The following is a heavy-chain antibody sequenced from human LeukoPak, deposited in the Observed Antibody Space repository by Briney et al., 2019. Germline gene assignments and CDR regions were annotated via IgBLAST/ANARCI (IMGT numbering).Heavy chain of an antibody. Sequence: ASVTVTCKASGYTFTGYYMHWVRQPPGQGLEWMGWINPNSGGTNYAQKFQGRVTMTRDTSISTAYMELSRLRSDDTAVYYCAVGATHYYYYMDVWGKGTTVTVSS. D-gene: IGHD1-26*01. CDR2: INPNSGGT. CDR3: AVGATHYYYYMDV. V-gene: IGHV1-2*02. CDR1: GYTFTGYY. J-gene: IGHJ6*03.